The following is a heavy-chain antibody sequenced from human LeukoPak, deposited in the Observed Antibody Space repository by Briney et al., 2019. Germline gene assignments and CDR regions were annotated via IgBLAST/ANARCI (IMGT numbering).Heavy chain of an antibody. CDR1: GGSISRYY. CDR3: ARHPRDGYNSPYFYYGVAV. CDR2: IGYNAST. D-gene: IGHD5-24*01. V-gene: IGHV4-59*08. J-gene: IGHJ6*02. Sequence: CETLSLTCSVSGGSISRYYWSWIRQPPGKGLEWIGDIGYNASTNYNPSLKSRVTISVDTSKNQFSLKLSSVTAAGTAVYYCARHPRDGYNSPYFYYGVAVWGHGTTVTVSS.